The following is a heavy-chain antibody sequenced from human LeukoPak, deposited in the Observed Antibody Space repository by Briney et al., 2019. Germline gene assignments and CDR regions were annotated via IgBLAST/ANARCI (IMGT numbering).Heavy chain of an antibody. CDR3: ARDRYGDGFAHFDY. CDR2: ITPSGGT. J-gene: IGHJ4*02. Sequence: ASVKVSCKASGYTFTNYAMHWVRRAPGQGLEWMGWITPSGGTNYPQKFQGRVAITRDTSITTAYMDLSRLTSDDTAVYYCARDRYGDGFAHFDYWGQGALVTVSS. CDR1: GYTFTNYA. V-gene: IGHV1-2*02. D-gene: IGHD5-24*01.